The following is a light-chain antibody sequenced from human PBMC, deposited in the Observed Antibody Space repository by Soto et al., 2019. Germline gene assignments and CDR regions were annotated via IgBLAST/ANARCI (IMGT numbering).Light chain of an antibody. J-gene: IGLJ1*01. CDR1: SSDVGGYKS. V-gene: IGLV2-14*03. CDR2: DDS. CDR3: SSYSTTHTRV. Sequence: SALTQPASVSGSPGQSIAISCTGTSSDVGGYKSVSWYQQHPGKAPKMMMYDDSDRPLGGSDRFSGSKSGNTSSLTISGLHAEDEADYYCSSYSTTHTRVFGSGTKVTLL.